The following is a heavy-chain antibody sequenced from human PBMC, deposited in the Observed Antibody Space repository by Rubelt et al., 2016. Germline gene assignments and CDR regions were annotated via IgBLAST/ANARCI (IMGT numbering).Heavy chain of an antibody. V-gene: IGHV7-4-1*02. Sequence: QVQLVQSGSELKKPGASVKVSCKASGYTFTSYAMNCVRQAPGQGLEWMGWINTNTGNPTYAQGLKGRFVVSLETSVSTAYLKISSLKAEDTAVYYCARVIAAAGRDGNYFDYWGQGTLVTVSS. J-gene: IGHJ4*02. CDR3: ARVIAAAGRDGNYFDY. CDR1: GYTFTSYA. D-gene: IGHD6-13*01. CDR2: INTNTGNP.